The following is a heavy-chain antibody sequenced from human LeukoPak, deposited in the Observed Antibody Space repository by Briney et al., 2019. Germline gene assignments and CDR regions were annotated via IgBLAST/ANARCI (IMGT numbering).Heavy chain of an antibody. CDR3: ARILSSAWGELGY. Sequence: GGSLRLSCAASGFTFSSYGMHWVRQAPGKGLEWVAFIRYDGSNKYYADSVKGRFTISRDNSKNTLYLQMNSLRAEDTAVYYCARILSSAWGELGYWGQGTLVTVSS. CDR1: GFTFSSYG. CDR2: IRYDGSNK. J-gene: IGHJ4*02. D-gene: IGHD6-19*01. V-gene: IGHV3-30*02.